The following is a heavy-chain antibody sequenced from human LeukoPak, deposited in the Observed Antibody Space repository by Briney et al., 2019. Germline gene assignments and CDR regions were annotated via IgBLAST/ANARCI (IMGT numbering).Heavy chain of an antibody. CDR2: INTNPWNP. V-gene: IGHV7-4-1*02. CDR3: ARISGSYGGYYFDY. D-gene: IGHD5-18*01. Sequence: AXGQGLXXXXLINTNPWNPTYAQGFTGRFVLSLDTSVSTAYLQISSLKAEDTAVYYCARISGSYGGYYFDYWGQGTLVTVSS. J-gene: IGHJ4*02.